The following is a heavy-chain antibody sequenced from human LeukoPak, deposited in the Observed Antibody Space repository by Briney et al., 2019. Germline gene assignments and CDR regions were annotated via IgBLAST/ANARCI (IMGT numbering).Heavy chain of an antibody. V-gene: IGHV3-11*01. J-gene: IGHJ5*02. CDR1: GFTFSDYY. Sequence: PGGSLRLSCAASGFTFSDYYMSWICQAPGKGPEWISYISSRGDSIQYADSVKGRFTMSRDNAKNSVHLQMSSLRAEDTAVYYCARADSSWYWGWFDPWGQGILVTVSS. D-gene: IGHD6-13*01. CDR3: ARADSSWYWGWFDP. CDR2: ISSRGDSI.